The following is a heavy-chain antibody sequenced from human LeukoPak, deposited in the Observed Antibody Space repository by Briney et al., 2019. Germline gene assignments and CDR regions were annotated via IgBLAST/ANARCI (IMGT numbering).Heavy chain of an antibody. Sequence: GESLKISCKGSGYSFTSYWISWVRQMPGKGLEWMGRIDPSDSYTNYSPSFQGHVTISADKSISTAYLQWSSLKASDTAMYYCARGRDCSTSCRNIVDYWGQGTLVTVSS. CDR3: ARGRDCSTSCRNIVDY. D-gene: IGHD2-2*01. CDR2: IDPSDSYT. CDR1: GYSFTSYW. V-gene: IGHV5-10-1*01. J-gene: IGHJ4*02.